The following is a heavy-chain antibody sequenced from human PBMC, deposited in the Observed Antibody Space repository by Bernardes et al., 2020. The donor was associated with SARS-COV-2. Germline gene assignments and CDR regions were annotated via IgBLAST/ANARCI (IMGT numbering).Heavy chain of an antibody. CDR1: GFSLSTSGVG. Sequence: SGPTLVKPTQTLTLTCTFSGFSLSTSGVGVGWIRQPPGKALEWLALIYWDVVKRYSPSLKSRLTITEDTSKNQVVLTMTNMDPVDTATYYCAHTFGRDDYIYDWFDPWGQGTLVTVSS. J-gene: IGHJ5*02. CDR3: AHTFGRDDYIYDWFDP. CDR2: IYWDVVK. D-gene: IGHD4-4*01. V-gene: IGHV2-5*02.